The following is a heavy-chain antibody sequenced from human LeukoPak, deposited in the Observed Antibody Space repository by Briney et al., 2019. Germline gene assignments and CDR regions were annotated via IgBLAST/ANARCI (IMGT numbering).Heavy chain of an antibody. V-gene: IGHV3-23*01. D-gene: IGHD3-10*01. J-gene: IGHJ4*02. CDR1: GFTFSSSA. Sequence: PGGSLRLSCAASGFTFSSSAMSWVRLAPGKGLEWVSGISGSDGSTYYADSVKGRFTISRDNSKNTLYLQMNSLRAEDTAVYYCARETMVRGVRGVRYFDYWGQGTLVTVSS. CDR3: ARETMVRGVRGVRYFDY. CDR2: ISGSDGST.